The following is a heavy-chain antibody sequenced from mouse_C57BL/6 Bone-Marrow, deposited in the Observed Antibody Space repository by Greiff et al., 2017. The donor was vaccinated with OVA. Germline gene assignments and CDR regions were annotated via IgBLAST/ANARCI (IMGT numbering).Heavy chain of an antibody. V-gene: IGHV1-19*01. CDR1: GYTFTDYY. Sequence: EVQLQQSGPVLVKPGASVKMSCKASGYTFTDYYMNWVKQSHGKSLEWIGVINPYNGGTSYNQKFKGKATLTVDKSSSTAYMQLSSLTSEDSAVYYCARRGRLDYWGQGTTLTVSS. J-gene: IGHJ2*01. CDR2: INPYNGGT. CDR3: ARRGRLDY.